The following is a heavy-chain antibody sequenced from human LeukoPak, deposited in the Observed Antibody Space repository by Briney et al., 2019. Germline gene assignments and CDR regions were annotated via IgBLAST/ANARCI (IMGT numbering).Heavy chain of an antibody. D-gene: IGHD2-21*02. CDR1: GFTFSSYW. CDR2: INSDGSST. CDR3: ARDLGMTSMDI. V-gene: IGHV3-74*01. Sequence: QPGGSLRLSCATSGFTFSSYWMHWVRQAPGKGLVWVSRINSDGSSTNYADSVKGRFTISRDNAKNTLSLQMNSLGAEDTAVYYCARDLGMTSMDIWGQGTMVTVSS. J-gene: IGHJ3*02.